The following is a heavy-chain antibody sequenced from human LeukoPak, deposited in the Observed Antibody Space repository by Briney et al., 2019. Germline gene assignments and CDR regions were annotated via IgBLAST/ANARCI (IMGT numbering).Heavy chain of an antibody. J-gene: IGHJ3*01. Sequence: GSLRLSCAASGFTFSSYAMSWVRQAPGKGLEWVSSISGNGGSTYYADSVKGRFTISRDNSKNTLYLQTNSLRAEDTAVYYCARCTASCYANAFDVWGQGTLLTVSS. CDR2: ISGNGGST. V-gene: IGHV3-23*01. CDR1: GFTFSSYA. CDR3: ARCTASCYANAFDV. D-gene: IGHD2-2*01.